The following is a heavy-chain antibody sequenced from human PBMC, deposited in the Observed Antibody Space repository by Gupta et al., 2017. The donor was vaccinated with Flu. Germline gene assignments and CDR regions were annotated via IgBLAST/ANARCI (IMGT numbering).Heavy chain of an antibody. CDR2: IKQAGSEK. D-gene: IGHD3-3*01. CDR3: ARDYAPTDFWRGYWLY. J-gene: IGHJ4*01. V-gene: IGHV3-7*01. Sequence: WMSRVRQDPGKGLEWVANIKQAGSEKYYVDSVKGRFTISRDNAKNSGDLQLNSLRDEETAVYYCARDYAPTDFWRGYWLYWGHGSLVTVSS. CDR1: W.